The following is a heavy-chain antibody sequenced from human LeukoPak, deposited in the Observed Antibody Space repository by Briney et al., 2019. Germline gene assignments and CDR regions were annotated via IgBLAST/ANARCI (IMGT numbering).Heavy chain of an antibody. Sequence: ASVKVSCKASGYTFTSYGISWVRQAPGQGLEWMGWISAYNGNTNYAQKLQGRVTMTTDTSTSTAYMELRSLRSDDTAVYYCARECDQLLYGDCYSDCWGQGTLVTVSS. D-gene: IGHD2-2*02. V-gene: IGHV1-18*01. CDR2: ISAYNGNT. CDR1: GYTFTSYG. J-gene: IGHJ4*02. CDR3: ARECDQLLYGDCYSDC.